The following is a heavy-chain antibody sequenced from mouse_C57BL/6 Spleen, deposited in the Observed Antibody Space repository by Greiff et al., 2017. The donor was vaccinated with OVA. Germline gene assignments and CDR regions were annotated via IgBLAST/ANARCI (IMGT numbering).Heavy chain of an antibody. J-gene: IGHJ2*01. CDR1: GFTFSSYA. D-gene: IGHD1-1*01. Sequence: EVKVVESGEGLVKPGGSLKLSCAASGFTFSSYAMSWVRQTPEKRLEWVAYISSGGDYIYYADTVKGRFTISRDNARNTLYLQMSSLKSEDTAMYYCTRGGTTVVSYYFDYWGQGTTLTVSS. CDR2: ISSGGDYI. V-gene: IGHV5-9-1*02. CDR3: TRGGTTVVSYYFDY.